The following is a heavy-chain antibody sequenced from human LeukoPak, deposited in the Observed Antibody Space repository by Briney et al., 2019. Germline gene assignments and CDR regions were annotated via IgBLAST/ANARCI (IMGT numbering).Heavy chain of an antibody. V-gene: IGHV4-34*01. CDR3: ARGVGVYYYGSGNQFDY. D-gene: IGHD3-10*01. CDR1: GGSFSGYY. J-gene: IGHJ4*02. CDR2: INHSGST. Sequence: SETLSLTCAVYGGSFSGYYWSWIRQPPGKGLEWIGEINHSGSTNYNPSLKSRVTISVDTSKNQFSLKLSSVTAADTAVYYCARGVGVYYYGSGNQFDYWGQGTLVTVSS.